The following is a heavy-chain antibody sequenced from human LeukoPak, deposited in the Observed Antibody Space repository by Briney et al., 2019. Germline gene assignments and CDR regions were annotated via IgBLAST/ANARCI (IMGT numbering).Heavy chain of an antibody. CDR3: PRGSGWLSVY. CDR2: ISGGTT. J-gene: IGHJ4*02. CDR1: GFTFGDYL. Sequence: GGSLRLSCTASGFTFGDYLMSWFRQAPGKGLEWIGFISGGTTEYVASVKGRFTISRDDSTSIAYLQMNSLTTEDTAVYYCPRGSGWLSVYWGQGTLVTVSS. V-gene: IGHV3-49*03. D-gene: IGHD6-19*01.